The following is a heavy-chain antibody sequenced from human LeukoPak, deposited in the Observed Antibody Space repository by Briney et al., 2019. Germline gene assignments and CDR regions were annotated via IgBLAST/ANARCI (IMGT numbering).Heavy chain of an antibody. V-gene: IGHV4-30-2*03. J-gene: IGHJ4*02. CDR3: ARRSGSSWYAYFDY. CDR2: IYHSGST. Sequence: SETLSLTCAVSGGSIISSGSSWSWIRQPPGKGLEWIGYIYHSGSTYYNPSLKSRVTISVDTSKNQFSLKLSSVTAADTAVYYCARRSGSSWYAYFDYWGQGTLVTVSS. CDR1: GGSIISSGSS. D-gene: IGHD6-13*01.